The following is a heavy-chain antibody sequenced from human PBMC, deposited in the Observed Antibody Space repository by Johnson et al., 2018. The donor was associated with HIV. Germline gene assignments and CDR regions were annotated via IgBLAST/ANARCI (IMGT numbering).Heavy chain of an antibody. CDR3: ARLAFDI. V-gene: IGHV3-30*03. Sequence: QVQLVESGGGVVQPGRSLRLSCAASGFSFSNYAMDWVRQAPGKGLEWVAVISSDGSNKNYADSVKGRFTISRDNSKNTLYLQMNSLRTEDTAVYYCARLAFDIWGQGTMVTVSS. CDR2: ISSDGSNK. J-gene: IGHJ3*02. CDR1: GFSFSNYA.